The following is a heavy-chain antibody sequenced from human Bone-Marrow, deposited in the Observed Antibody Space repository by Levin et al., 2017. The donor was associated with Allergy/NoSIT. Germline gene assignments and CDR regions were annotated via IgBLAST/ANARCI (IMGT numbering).Heavy chain of an antibody. CDR2: ISYDGSNK. V-gene: IGHV3-30*18. Sequence: GGSLRLSCAASGFTFSSYGMHWVRQAPGKGLEWVAVISYDGSNKYYADSVKGRFTISRDNSKNTLYLQMNSLRAEDTAVYYCAKDRSVVINYDYYMDVWGKGTTVTVSS. J-gene: IGHJ6*03. CDR3: AKDRSVVINYDYYMDV. CDR1: GFTFSSYG. D-gene: IGHD2-21*01.